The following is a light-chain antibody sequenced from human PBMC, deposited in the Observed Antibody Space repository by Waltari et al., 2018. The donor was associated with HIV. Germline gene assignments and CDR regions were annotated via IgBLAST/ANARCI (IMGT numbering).Light chain of an antibody. CDR3: QQYATSPLT. V-gene: IGKV3-20*01. CDR2: VAS. Sequence: EIVLTQSPGTLSLSPGERATLSCRASQGVGSNYLAWYQQKPGQAPRLLIYVASTRATGIPDRFSGSGSVTDFTLTISRLEPEDFAVYYCQQYATSPLTFGGGTKVEIK. J-gene: IGKJ4*02. CDR1: QGVGSNY.